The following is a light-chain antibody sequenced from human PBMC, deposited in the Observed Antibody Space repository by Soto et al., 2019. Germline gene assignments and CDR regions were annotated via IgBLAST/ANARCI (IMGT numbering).Light chain of an antibody. CDR2: LGS. CDR1: QSLLHSNGYNY. J-gene: IGKJ1*01. CDR3: MEALQTPRT. V-gene: IGKV2-28*01. Sequence: DIVMTQSPLSLPVTPGEPASISFRSSQSLLHSNGYNYLDWYLQKPGQSPQLLIYLGSNRASGVPDRFSGSGSGTNFTLKISRVEAADVGVYHCMEALQTPRTIGQGTKVHI.